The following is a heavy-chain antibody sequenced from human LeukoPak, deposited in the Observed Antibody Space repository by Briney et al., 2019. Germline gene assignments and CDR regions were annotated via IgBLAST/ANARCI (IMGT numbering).Heavy chain of an antibody. CDR2: IYYSGST. V-gene: IGHV4-59*08. D-gene: IGHD6-19*01. J-gene: IGHJ4*02. CDR1: GGSISSYY. Sequence: SSETLSLTCTVSGGSISSYYWSWIRQPPGKGLGWIGYIYYSGSTNYNPSLKSRVTISVDTSKNQFSLKLSSVTAADTAVYYCARSNSSGWYGGFDSEYWGQGTLVTVSS. CDR3: ARSNSSGWYGGFDSEY.